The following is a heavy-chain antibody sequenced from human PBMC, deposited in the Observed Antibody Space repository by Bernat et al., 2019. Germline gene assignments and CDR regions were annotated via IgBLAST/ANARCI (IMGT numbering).Heavy chain of an antibody. CDR3: ARVSLYGAPASGMDV. V-gene: IGHV3-30*03. D-gene: IGHD4-17*01. CDR2: ISHDGSNK. CDR1: GFTFNSYG. Sequence: QVQLVESGGGVVQPGRSLRLSCAASGFTFNSYGMHWVRRAPGKGLEWVATISHDGSNKNYADSVKGRFTISRDNSKNTLYLQMNSLRAEDTAVYYCARVSLYGAPASGMDVWGQGTTVTVSS. J-gene: IGHJ6*02.